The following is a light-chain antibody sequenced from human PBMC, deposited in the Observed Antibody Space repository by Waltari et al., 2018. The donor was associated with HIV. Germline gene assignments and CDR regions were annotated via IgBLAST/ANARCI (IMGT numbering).Light chain of an antibody. J-gene: IGKJ2*01. CDR1: QSLKHTDGKTY. CDR2: EVS. CDR3: MQSLHLLYT. Sequence: DIVMTQTPPSLSVTPAPPASFSCNSSQSLKHTDGKTYLYWYLQRPGQSPQVLIYEVSKRYAGVPDRFSGSGSGTHFTLKIARVEAEDVGSYYCMQSLHLLYTFGQGTKLEIK. V-gene: IGKV2D-29*02.